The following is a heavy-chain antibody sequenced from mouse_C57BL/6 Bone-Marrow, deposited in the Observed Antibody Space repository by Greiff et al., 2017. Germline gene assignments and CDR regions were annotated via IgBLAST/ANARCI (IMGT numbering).Heavy chain of an antibody. CDR2: IYPGDGDT. V-gene: IGHV1-80*01. CDR3: AREGLYDYDGFDY. Sequence: VQLQQSGAELVKPGASVKISCKASGYAFSSYWMNWVKQRPGKGLEWIGQIYPGDGDTNYNGKFKGKATLTADKSSSTAYMQLSSLTSEDSAVYFCAREGLYDYDGFDYWGQGTTLTVSS. J-gene: IGHJ2*01. D-gene: IGHD2-4*01. CDR1: GYAFSSYW.